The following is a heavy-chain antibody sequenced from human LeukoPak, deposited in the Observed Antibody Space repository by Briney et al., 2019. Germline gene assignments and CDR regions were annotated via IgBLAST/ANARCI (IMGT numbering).Heavy chain of an antibody. D-gene: IGHD1-26*01. V-gene: IGHV3-30*03. Sequence: GGSLRLSCAVSGFTFSGYGMHWVRQAPGKGLEWVAVVSYDGSNKHYADSVEGRFTISRDNSKNTLYLQMNSLRAEDTAVYYCASRSGSYYFFGYWGQGTLVTVSS. CDR2: VSYDGSNK. J-gene: IGHJ4*02. CDR3: ASRSGSYYFFGY. CDR1: GFTFSGYG.